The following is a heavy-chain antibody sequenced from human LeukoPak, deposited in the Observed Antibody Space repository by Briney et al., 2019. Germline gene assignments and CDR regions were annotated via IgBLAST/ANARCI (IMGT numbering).Heavy chain of an antibody. CDR3: ATASGWALTGYFGGPYYYGMDV. J-gene: IGHJ6*02. CDR1: GYTLTELS. Sequence: GASVKVSCKVSGYTLTELSMHWVRQAPGKGLEWMGGFDPEDGETIYAQKFQGRVTMTEDTSTDTAYMELSSLRSEDTAVYYCATASGWALTGYFGGPYYYGMDVWGQGTTVTVSS. V-gene: IGHV1-24*01. D-gene: IGHD3-9*01. CDR2: FDPEDGET.